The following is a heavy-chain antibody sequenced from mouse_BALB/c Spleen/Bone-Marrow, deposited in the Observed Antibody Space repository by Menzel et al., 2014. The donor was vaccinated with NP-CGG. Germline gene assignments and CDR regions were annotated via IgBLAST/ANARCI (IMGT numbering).Heavy chain of an antibody. J-gene: IGHJ4*01. V-gene: IGHV2-9*02. D-gene: IGHD1-1*01. CDR3: ARGSYYEGAMDY. CDR2: IWAGGST. CDR1: GFSLXSYG. Sequence: VQLQQSGPGLVPPSQSLSITCTVSGFSLXSYGVHWVRQPPGKVLEWLGVIWAGGSTNYNSALMSRLSISKDNSKSQVFLKMNSLQTDVTAMYYCARGSYYEGAMDYWGQGTSVTVSS.